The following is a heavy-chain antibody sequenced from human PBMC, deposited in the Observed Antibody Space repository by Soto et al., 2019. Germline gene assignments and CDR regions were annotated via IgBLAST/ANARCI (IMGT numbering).Heavy chain of an antibody. CDR2: VNHRGST. CDR3: ARGSWGHYYYYGMDV. J-gene: IGHJ6*02. Sequence: SEPLSLTWAVYGGAFSGYYWSWIRQPPVKGLEWIGEVNHRGSTSYNPSLKSRVTISVDTSKNQFSLKLSSVTAADTAVYYCARGSWGHYYYYGMDVWGQGTTVT. CDR1: GGAFSGYY. D-gene: IGHD3-16*01. V-gene: IGHV4-34*01.